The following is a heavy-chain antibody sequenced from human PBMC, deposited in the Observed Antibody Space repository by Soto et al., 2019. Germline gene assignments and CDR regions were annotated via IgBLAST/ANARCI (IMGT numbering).Heavy chain of an antibody. CDR3: TTAPWYSNSHQYVMDL. CDR1: GFTFSNAW. Sequence: GGSLRLSCAAAGFTFSNAWMSWVRQAPGKGLEWVARIRSQTDGGTTDYGTPVKGRLTISREDSRNTLYLQLNSLKAEDTAVYFCTTAPWYSNSHQYVMDLWGLGTTVTVSS. V-gene: IGHV3-15*01. J-gene: IGHJ6*02. CDR2: IRSQTDGGTT. D-gene: IGHD6-6*01.